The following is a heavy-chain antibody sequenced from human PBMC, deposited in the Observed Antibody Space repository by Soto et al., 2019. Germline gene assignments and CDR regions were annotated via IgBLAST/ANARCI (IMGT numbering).Heavy chain of an antibody. CDR3: ARDPGSIAVAGTI. Sequence: ELRLVESGGGLIQPGGSLRLSCAASGFSVSSNYMSWVRQAPGKGLEWVSVIYSGGSTHYADSVEGRFTISRDISKNTLYLQMNSLRAEDTAVYYCARDPGSIAVAGTIWGQGTLVTVSS. D-gene: IGHD6-19*01. CDR1: GFSVSSNY. J-gene: IGHJ4*02. CDR2: IYSGGST. V-gene: IGHV3-53*01.